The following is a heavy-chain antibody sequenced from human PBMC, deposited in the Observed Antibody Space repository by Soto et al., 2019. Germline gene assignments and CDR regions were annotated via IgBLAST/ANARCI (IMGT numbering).Heavy chain of an antibody. CDR1: EFTFSNYW. CDR2: INSDGSTT. V-gene: IGHV3-74*01. J-gene: IGHJ4*02. CDR3: ARSPSSGWYYFDY. D-gene: IGHD6-19*01. Sequence: GGSLRLSCAASEFTFSNYWMYWVRQAPGKGLVWVSRINSDGSTTSSADSVKGRFTISRDNAKNTLYLQMNSLRVEDTAVYYCARSPSSGWYYFDYWGQGTLVTVSS.